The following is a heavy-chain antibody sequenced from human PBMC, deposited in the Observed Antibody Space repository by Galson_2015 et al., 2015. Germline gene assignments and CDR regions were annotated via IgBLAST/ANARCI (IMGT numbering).Heavy chain of an antibody. CDR1: GFTFSNAW. D-gene: IGHD5-18*01. CDR3: TTATRYSYGYAFDI. Sequence: SLRLSCAASGFTFSNAWMSWVRQAPGKGLEWVGRIKSKTDGGTIDYAAPVKGRFTISRDDSKNTLYLQMNSLKTEDTAVYYCTTATRYSYGYAFDIWGQGTMVTVSS. J-gene: IGHJ3*02. V-gene: IGHV3-15*01. CDR2: IKSKTDGGTI.